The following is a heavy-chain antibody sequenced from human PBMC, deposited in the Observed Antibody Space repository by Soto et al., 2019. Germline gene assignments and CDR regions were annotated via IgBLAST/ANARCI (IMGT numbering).Heavy chain of an antibody. CDR3: ARGPLYDLESGMYWYFDL. V-gene: IGHV1-69*01. CDR2: IIPIFGTT. D-gene: IGHD1-26*01. J-gene: IGHJ2*01. Sequence: QVQLVQSGAEVRKSGSSVKVSCNLSGASFDSYTITWVRQAPGQGLEWMGGIIPIFGTTNYAQKFQGRLTITADGFTSAAYMVLSSLTSEDTAVYYCARGPLYDLESGMYWYFDLWGRGTLVTVSS. CDR1: GASFDSYT.